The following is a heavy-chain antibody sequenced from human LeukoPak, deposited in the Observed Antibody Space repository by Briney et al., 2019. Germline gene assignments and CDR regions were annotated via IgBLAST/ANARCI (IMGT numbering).Heavy chain of an antibody. D-gene: IGHD6-13*01. CDR2: ISYDGSNK. V-gene: IGHV3-30*04. CDR3: ARDRAMAAAGTGPFDY. J-gene: IGHJ4*02. Sequence: WGSLRLSCAASGFTFSSYAMHGVRQAPGKVLEWVAVISYDGSNKYYADSVKGRFTISRDNSKNTLYLQMNSLRAEDTAVYYCARDRAMAAAGTGPFDYWGQGTLVTVSS. CDR1: GFTFSSYA.